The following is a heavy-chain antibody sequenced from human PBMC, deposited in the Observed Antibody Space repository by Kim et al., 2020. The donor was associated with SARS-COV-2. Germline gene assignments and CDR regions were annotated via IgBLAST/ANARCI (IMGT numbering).Heavy chain of an antibody. CDR1: GYSLAELS. CDR3: ATDLAIAVAGMGAVNAFDI. D-gene: IGHD6-19*01. V-gene: IGHV1-24*01. J-gene: IGHJ3*02. CDR2: FDPEDGET. Sequence: ASVKVSCKVSGYSLAELSMHWVRQAPGKGLEWMGGFDPEDGETIYAQKLQGRVTMTEDASTDTAYMELSSLRSEDTAVYYCATDLAIAVAGMGAVNAFDIWGQGTMVTVSS.